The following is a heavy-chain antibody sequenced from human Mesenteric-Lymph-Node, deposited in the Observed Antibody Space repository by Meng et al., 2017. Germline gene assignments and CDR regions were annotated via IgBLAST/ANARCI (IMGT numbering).Heavy chain of an antibody. D-gene: IGHD2-2*02. CDR1: GVSISSGRW. Sequence: QVLRQGQGPGLVKASVTLSLTCAGSGVSISSGRWWTWVRQPPGKGLEWIGEIHPSGSTNYNPSLKSRVTISLDKAKNLFSLELTSVTAADTAVYYCVRGGYYTFDSWGQGNLVTVSS. V-gene: IGHV4-4*02. CDR3: VRGGYYTFDS. J-gene: IGHJ4*02. CDR2: IHPSGST.